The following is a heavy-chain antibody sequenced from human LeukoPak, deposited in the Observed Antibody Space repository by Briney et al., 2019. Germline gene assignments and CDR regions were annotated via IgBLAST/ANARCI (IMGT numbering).Heavy chain of an antibody. D-gene: IGHD6-13*01. Sequence: SETLSLTCTVSGGSVSSGSYYWSWIRQPPGKGLEWIGYIYYSGSTNYNPSLKSRVTISVDTSKNQFSLKLSSVTAADTAVYYCAREGSWYGGGLFDYWGQGTLVTVSS. CDR1: GGSVSSGSYY. V-gene: IGHV4-61*01. CDR3: AREGSWYGGGLFDY. CDR2: IYYSGST. J-gene: IGHJ4*02.